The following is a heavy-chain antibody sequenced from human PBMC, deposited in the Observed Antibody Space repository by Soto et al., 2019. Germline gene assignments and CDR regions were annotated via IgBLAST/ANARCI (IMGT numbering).Heavy chain of an antibody. CDR3: ARYHYGDARRLRFDP. V-gene: IGHV3-74*01. Sequence: EVQLVESGGDLIQPGGSLRLSCAASGFSFSTYWMHWVRQAPGKGLVWVSRINTAGSSTIYADSVKGRFTISRDNAKNTLFLQMTSLRVEDTGVYYCARYHYGDARRLRFDPWGQGTLVTVSS. CDR2: INTAGSST. CDR1: GFSFSTYW. J-gene: IGHJ5*02. D-gene: IGHD4-17*01.